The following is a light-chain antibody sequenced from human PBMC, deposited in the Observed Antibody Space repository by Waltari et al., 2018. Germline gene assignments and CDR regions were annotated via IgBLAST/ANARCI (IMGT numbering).Light chain of an antibody. CDR3: ASWDDSLSGWV. V-gene: IGLV1-47*03. CDR2: QNN. J-gene: IGLJ3*02. CDR1: SSNIGSDS. Sequence: QSVLTQPPSASGTPGQRVTISCSGSSSNIGSDSVYWFQQLPGTAPKLLICQNNQRASGVPDRFAGTDAGTSASLAISGLWSEDEADYYCASWDDSLSGWVFGGGTKLTLL.